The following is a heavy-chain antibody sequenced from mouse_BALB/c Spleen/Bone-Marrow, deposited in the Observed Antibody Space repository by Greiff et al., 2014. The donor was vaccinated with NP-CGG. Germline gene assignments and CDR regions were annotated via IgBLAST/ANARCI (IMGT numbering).Heavy chain of an antibody. D-gene: IGHD2-3*01. Sequence: VQGVESGPGLVAPSQSLSITCTVSGFSLTGYSVNWVRQPPGKGLEWLGMIWGDGSTDYNSALKYRLSISKDNSKSQVFLKMNSLQTDDTARYYCARSDGYYEGFAYWGQGTLVTVSA. CDR3: ARSDGYYEGFAY. CDR1: GFSLTGYS. CDR2: IWGDGST. V-gene: IGHV2-6-7*01. J-gene: IGHJ3*01.